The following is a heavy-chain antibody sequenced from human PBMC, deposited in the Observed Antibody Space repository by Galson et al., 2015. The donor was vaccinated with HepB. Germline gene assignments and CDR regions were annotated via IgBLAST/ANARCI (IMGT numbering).Heavy chain of an antibody. J-gene: IGHJ4*02. D-gene: IGHD2-15*01. CDR1: EYSFTNYW. CDR3: ARIAYCSGGSCYSRGYFDY. CDR2: IYPGDSDT. V-gene: IGHV5-51*01. Sequence: QSGAEMKKPGESLRISCRGSEYSFTNYWIGWVRQMPGKGLEWMGIIYPGDSDTRYSPSFQGQVTISADSSINTAYLQWSSLKASDTAMYFCARIAYCSGGSCYSRGYFDYWGQGTLIIVSS.